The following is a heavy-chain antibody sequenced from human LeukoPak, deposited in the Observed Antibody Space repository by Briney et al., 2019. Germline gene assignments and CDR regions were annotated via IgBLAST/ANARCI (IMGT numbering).Heavy chain of an antibody. J-gene: IGHJ4*02. CDR2: INPNSGGT. Sequence: ASVKVSCKASRYTFTGYYMHWGRQAPGQGLEWRRWINPNSGGTNYAQKFQGRVTMTRDTSISTAYMELSRLRSDDTAVYYCARTQTPSKYSSSSFWGQGTLVTVSS. CDR3: ARTQTPSKYSSSSF. V-gene: IGHV1-2*02. CDR1: RYTFTGYY. D-gene: IGHD6-6*01.